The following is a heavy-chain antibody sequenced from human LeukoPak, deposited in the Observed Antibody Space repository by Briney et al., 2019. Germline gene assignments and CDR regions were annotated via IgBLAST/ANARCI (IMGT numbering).Heavy chain of an antibody. CDR3: ARRSMFFDY. V-gene: IGHV4-61*02. D-gene: IGHD3-10*01. Sequence: SETLSLTRTVSGGSISSGSYYWSWIRQPAGKGLEWIGRIYTSGSTNYNPSLKSRVTISVDTSKNQFSLKLSSVTAADTAVYYCARRSMFFDYWGQGTLVTVSS. CDR2: IYTSGST. CDR1: GGSISSGSYY. J-gene: IGHJ4*02.